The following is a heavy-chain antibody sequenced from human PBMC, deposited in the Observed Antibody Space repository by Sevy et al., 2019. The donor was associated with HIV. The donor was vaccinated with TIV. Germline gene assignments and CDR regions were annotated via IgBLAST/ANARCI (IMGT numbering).Heavy chain of an antibody. J-gene: IGHJ4*02. CDR2: IIPIFGTA. CDR1: GGTFSSYA. V-gene: IGHV1-69*13. D-gene: IGHD3-22*01. Sequence: ASVKVSCKASGGTFSSYAISWVRQAPGQGLEWMGGIIPIFGTANYAQKFQGRVTITADESTSTAYMELSGLRSEDTAVYYCAREVQTPYYYDSSGYYRLYYFDYWGQGTLVTVSS. CDR3: AREVQTPYYYDSSGYYRLYYFDY.